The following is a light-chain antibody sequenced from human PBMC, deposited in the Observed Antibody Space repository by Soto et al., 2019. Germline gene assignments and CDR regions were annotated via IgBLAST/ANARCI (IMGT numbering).Light chain of an antibody. J-gene: IGLJ1*01. CDR3: SSYAGSNNFV. CDR2: EVS. CDR1: SSDVGGYNY. V-gene: IGLV2-14*01. Sequence: QSALTQPASVSGSPGQSITISCTGTSSDVGGYNYVSWYQQHPGKAPKLMIYEVSYRPSGVSNRFSASKSGNTASLTVSGLRAEDEADYYCSSYAGSNNFVFGSGTKV.